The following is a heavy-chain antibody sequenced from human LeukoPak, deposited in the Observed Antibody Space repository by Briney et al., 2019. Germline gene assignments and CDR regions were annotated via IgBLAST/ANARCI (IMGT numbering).Heavy chain of an antibody. CDR1: GYTFTSYG. CDR2: ISAYNGNT. Sequence: ASETLSCKASGYTFTSYGISWVRQAPGQGLEWMGWISAYNGNTNYAQKLQGRVTMTTDTSTSTAYMELRSLRSDDTAVYYCARDSHKLEWLLSGYMDVWGKGTTVSVSS. CDR3: ARDSHKLEWLLSGYMDV. V-gene: IGHV1-18*01. D-gene: IGHD3-3*01. J-gene: IGHJ6*03.